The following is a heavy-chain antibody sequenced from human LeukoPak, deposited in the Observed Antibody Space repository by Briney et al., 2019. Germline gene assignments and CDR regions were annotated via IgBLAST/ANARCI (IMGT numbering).Heavy chain of an antibody. CDR3: AREGVISRYNYYGMDV. CDR2: ITTSGDST. D-gene: IGHD3-16*02. J-gene: IGHJ6*02. V-gene: IGHV3-64*01. CDR1: GFTFSSYA. Sequence: GGSLRLSCAASGFTFSSYAMYWVRQAPGKGLQYVSSITTSGDSTYYAKSVKGRFTISRDNSKNTLYLQMGSVRSDDTAVYYCAREGVISRYNYYGMDVWGQGTTVTVSS.